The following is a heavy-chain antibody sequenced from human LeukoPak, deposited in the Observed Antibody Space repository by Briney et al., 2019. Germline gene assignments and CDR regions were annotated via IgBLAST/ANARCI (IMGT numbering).Heavy chain of an antibody. CDR2: INTNTGNP. V-gene: IGHV7-4-1*02. Sequence: GASVKVSCKASGYTFTSYAMNWVRQAPGQGLEWMGWINTNTGNPTYAQGFTGRFVFSLDTSVSTAYLQISSLKVEDTAVYYCARDLSIAALYGMDVWGQGTTVTVSS. D-gene: IGHD6-6*01. CDR3: ARDLSIAALYGMDV. CDR1: GYTFTSYA. J-gene: IGHJ6*02.